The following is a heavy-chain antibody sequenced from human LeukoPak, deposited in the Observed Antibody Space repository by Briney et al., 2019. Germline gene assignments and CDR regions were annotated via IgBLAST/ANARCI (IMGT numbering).Heavy chain of an antibody. Sequence: AGSLRLSCAASGFTFSNYWMHWVRQAPGKGLVWVSRINSDGRSTNYADSVKGRFTISRDNAKNSVYLHMNSLRAEDTALYYCARLSAYYYGFFFYYYMDVWGKGTTVTVSS. D-gene: IGHD3-10*01. V-gene: IGHV3-74*01. J-gene: IGHJ6*03. CDR3: ARLSAYYYGFFFYYYMDV. CDR2: INSDGRST. CDR1: GFTFSNYW.